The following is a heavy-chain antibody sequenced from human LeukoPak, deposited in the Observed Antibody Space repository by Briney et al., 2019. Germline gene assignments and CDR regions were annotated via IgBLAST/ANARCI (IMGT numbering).Heavy chain of an antibody. CDR2: INHSGST. CDR1: GGSISNYY. Sequence: SETLSLTCTVSGGSISNYYWSWIRQPPGKGLEWIGEINHSGSTNYNPSLKSRVTISVDTSKNQFSLKLSSVTAADTAVYYCARRIGRGRVFDYWGQGTLVTVSS. CDR3: ARRIGRGRVFDY. D-gene: IGHD3-10*01. V-gene: IGHV4-34*01. J-gene: IGHJ4*02.